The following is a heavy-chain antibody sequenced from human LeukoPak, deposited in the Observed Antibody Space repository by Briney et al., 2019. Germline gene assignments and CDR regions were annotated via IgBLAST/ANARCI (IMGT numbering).Heavy chain of an antibody. V-gene: IGHV1-8*01. Sequence: GASVTVSFKASGYTFTSYDINWVRQATGQGLEWMGWMNPNSGNTGYAQKFQGRVTMTRNTSISTAYMELSSLRSEDTAVYYCARQPISGYYYGMDVWGQGTTVTVSS. D-gene: IGHD3-3*01. J-gene: IGHJ6*02. CDR1: GYTFTSYD. CDR3: ARQPISGYYYGMDV. CDR2: MNPNSGNT.